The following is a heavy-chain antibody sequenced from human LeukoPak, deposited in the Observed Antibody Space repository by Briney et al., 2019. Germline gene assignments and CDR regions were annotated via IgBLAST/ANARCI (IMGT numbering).Heavy chain of an antibody. J-gene: IGHJ6*03. V-gene: IGHV3-30*02. CDR2: IRYDGTNK. D-gene: IGHD1-14*01. Sequence: GGSLRLSCAASGFTFSDYGMHWVRQAPGKGLEWVAFIRYDGTNKYYADSVKGRFTISRDNSKNTLYLQMNSLRAEDTAVYYCAKVSPGTGGDYYYFYYLAIWGKGTTVTISS. CDR1: GFTFSDYG. CDR3: AKVSPGTGGDYYYFYYLAI.